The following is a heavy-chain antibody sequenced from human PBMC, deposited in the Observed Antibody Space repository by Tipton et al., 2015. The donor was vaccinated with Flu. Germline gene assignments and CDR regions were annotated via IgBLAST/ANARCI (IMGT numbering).Heavy chain of an antibody. CDR3: ARGGYDFGPHAWFDP. CDR2: ISSSGST. D-gene: IGHD2/OR15-2a*01. Sequence: TLSLTCTVSGGSVSSGGYSWTWIRQPPGKGLDYIGQISSSGSTNMDPSLKSRVSISLDTSKNQFSLKLTSVTAADTAVYYCARGGYDFGPHAWFDPWGQGRLVTVSS. V-gene: IGHV4-61*08. J-gene: IGHJ5*02. CDR1: GGSVSSGGYS.